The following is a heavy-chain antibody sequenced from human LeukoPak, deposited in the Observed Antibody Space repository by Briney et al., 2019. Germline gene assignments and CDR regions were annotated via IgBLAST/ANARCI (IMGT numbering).Heavy chain of an antibody. CDR2: INPNSGGT. D-gene: IGHD1-26*01. CDR3: ARGAITGFDY. CDR1: GYTYTGQY. V-gene: IGHV1-2*02. J-gene: IGHJ4*02. Sequence: ASVKVSCKASGYTYTGQYMHWVRQAPGQGLEWMGWINPNSGGTRYAQKFQGRVTMTRDTSISTAYMELSRLTSDDTAVYYCARGAITGFDYWGQGTLVIVSS.